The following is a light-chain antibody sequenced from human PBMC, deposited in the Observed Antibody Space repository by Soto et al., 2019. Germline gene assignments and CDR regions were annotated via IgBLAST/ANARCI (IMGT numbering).Light chain of an antibody. Sequence: QSVLTQPPSESGSPGQSVTISCTGTSSDVGGYEYVSWYQQHPGKAPKLLIYEVNKRPSAVPDRFSGSKSGNTASLTVSGLPAEDGADYHCFSYAGTNTVLFGPAPQGAVL. CDR1: SSDVGGYEY. J-gene: IGLJ1*01. CDR3: FSYAGTNTVL. CDR2: EVN. V-gene: IGLV2-8*01.